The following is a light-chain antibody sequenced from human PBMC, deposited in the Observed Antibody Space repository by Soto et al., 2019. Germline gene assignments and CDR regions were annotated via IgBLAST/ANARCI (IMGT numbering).Light chain of an antibody. CDR3: GSFAPFTTPYA. J-gene: IGLJ1*01. V-gene: IGLV2-23*01. CDR1: SSDVVSSNL. CDR2: EGA. Sequence: QAALTQPASVSGSPGQSITISCTGTSSDVVSSNLVSWYQQHPHRAPKLIIYEGARRPSGVSGRFSASMSGNTASLRISGLQAVEVDDYYCGSFAPFTTPYAFGTAT.